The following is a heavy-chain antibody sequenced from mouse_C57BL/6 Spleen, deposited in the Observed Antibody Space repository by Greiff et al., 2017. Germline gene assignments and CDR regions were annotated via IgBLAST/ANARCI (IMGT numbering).Heavy chain of an antibody. V-gene: IGHV1-54*01. CDR1: GYAFTNYL. J-gene: IGHJ2*01. Sequence: VKLQESGAELVRPGTSVKVSCKASGYAFTNYLIEWVKQRPGQGLEWIGVINPGSGGTNYNEKFKGKATLTADKSSSTAYMQLSSLTSEDSAVYFCARTGTNYFDYWGQGTTLTVSS. D-gene: IGHD4-1*01. CDR3: ARTGTNYFDY. CDR2: INPGSGGT.